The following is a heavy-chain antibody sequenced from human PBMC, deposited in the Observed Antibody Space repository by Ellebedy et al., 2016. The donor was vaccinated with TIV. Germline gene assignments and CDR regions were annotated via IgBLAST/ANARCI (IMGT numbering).Heavy chain of an antibody. CDR2: INHSGST. CDR3: ARSRPHFEYTPYYFDY. Sequence: SETLSLXXAVYGGSFSGYYWSWIRQPPGKGLEWIGEINHSGSTNYNPSLKSRVTISVDTSKNQFSLKLSSVTAADTAVYYCARSRPHFEYTPYYFDYWGQGTLVTVSS. J-gene: IGHJ4*02. CDR1: GGSFSGYY. D-gene: IGHD1-14*01. V-gene: IGHV4-34*01.